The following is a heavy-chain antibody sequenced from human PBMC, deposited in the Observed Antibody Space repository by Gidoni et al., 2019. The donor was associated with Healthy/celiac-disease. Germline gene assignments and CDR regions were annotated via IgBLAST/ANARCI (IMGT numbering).Heavy chain of an antibody. Sequence: QVQLVQSGAEVKKPGSAGKVACKASGGPFSSYAISWVRPAPGQGLEWMGGIIPIFGTATYAQKFQGRVTITADESPSTAYMELSSLRSEDTAVYYCARRIAAAGTVWYFDLWGRGTLVTVSS. D-gene: IGHD6-13*01. CDR3: ARRIAAAGTVWYFDL. CDR1: GGPFSSYA. V-gene: IGHV1-69*01. J-gene: IGHJ2*01. CDR2: IIPIFGTA.